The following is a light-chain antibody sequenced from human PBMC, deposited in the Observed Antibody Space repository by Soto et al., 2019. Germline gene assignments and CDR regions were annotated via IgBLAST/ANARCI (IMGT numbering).Light chain of an antibody. CDR1: QSVSSSY. V-gene: IGKV3-20*01. Sequence: EIVLTQSPGTLSLSPGERATLSCRASQSVSSSYLAWYQQKPGQAPRLLIYGASSRATGIPDRFSGSGSGTDFTLTIIRREPQDFAAYYCQQYGSSPLTFGQGTKVEIK. CDR3: QQYGSSPLT. J-gene: IGKJ1*01. CDR2: GAS.